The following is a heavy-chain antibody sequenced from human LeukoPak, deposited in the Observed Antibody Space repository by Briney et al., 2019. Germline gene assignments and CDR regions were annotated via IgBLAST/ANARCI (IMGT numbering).Heavy chain of an antibody. V-gene: IGHV3-30*04. CDR2: ISYDGSNK. Sequence: GGSLRLSCAASGFTFSSYAMHWVRQAPGKGLEWVAVISYDGSNKYYADSVKGRFTISRDNSKNTLYLQMNSLRAEDTAVYYCARDPQIRAVAGTTFDYWGQGTLVTVSS. CDR1: GFTFSSYA. CDR3: ARDPQIRAVAGTTFDY. D-gene: IGHD6-19*01. J-gene: IGHJ4*02.